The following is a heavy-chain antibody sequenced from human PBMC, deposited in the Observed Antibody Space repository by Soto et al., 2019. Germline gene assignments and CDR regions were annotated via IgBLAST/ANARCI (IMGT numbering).Heavy chain of an antibody. Sequence: QVQLQQWGAGLLKPSETLSLTCAVYGGSFSGYYWSWIRQPPGKGLEWIGEINHSGSTNYNPSLKGRVPISVDTSKNQFSLKLSSVTAAATAVYYCARVLGWATTYSWFDPWGQGTLVTVSS. CDR1: GGSFSGYY. D-gene: IGHD1-1*01. CDR2: INHSGST. V-gene: IGHV4-34*01. J-gene: IGHJ5*02. CDR3: ARVLGWATTYSWFDP.